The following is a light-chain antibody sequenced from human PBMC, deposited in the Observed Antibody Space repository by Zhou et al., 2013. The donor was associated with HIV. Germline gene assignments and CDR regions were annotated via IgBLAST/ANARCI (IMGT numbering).Light chain of an antibody. CDR1: QSLVYFDGNTY. V-gene: IGKV2-30*01. Sequence: DVVMIQSPLSLPVSLGQPASISCTSTQSLVYFDGNTYLNWFQQRPGQSPRRLIYKMSQRDSGVPDRSIGSGSGFDFTLTITNVAAEDVATYYCMQGTHWPPTFGQGTKLDI. CDR2: KMS. J-gene: IGKJ2*01. CDR3: MQGTHWPPT.